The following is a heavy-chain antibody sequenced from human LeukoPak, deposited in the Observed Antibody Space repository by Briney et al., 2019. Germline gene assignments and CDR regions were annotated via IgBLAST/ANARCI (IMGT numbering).Heavy chain of an antibody. Sequence: GGSLRLSCAASEMTFKSFEMHWVRQAPGKGLEWVAVISNDGTNKYYVDSVKDRFTISRDNSKNTLYLQMNSLRAEDTALYFCAKGEGLGILTAYWPSGAFDIWGQGTMVTVSS. CDR1: EMTFKSFE. J-gene: IGHJ3*02. CDR2: ISNDGTNK. V-gene: IGHV3-30*18. D-gene: IGHD3-9*01. CDR3: AKGEGLGILTAYWPSGAFDI.